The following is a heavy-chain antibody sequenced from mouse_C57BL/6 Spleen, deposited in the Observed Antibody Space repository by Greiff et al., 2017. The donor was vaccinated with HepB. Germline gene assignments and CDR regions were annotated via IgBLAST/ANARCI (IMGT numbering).Heavy chain of an antibody. Sequence: DVHLVESGGGLVKPGGSLKLSCAASGFTFSDYGMHWVRQAPEKGLEWVAYISSGSSTIYYADTVKGRFTISRDNAKNTLFLQMTSLRSEDTAMYYCARGGAFYAMDYWGQGTSVTVSS. CDR1: GFTFSDYG. CDR2: ISSGSSTI. CDR3: ARGGAFYAMDY. J-gene: IGHJ4*01. V-gene: IGHV5-17*01.